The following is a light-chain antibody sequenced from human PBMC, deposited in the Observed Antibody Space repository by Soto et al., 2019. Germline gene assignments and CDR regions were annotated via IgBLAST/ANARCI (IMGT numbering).Light chain of an antibody. CDR3: KSYAGSKPYV. J-gene: IGLJ1*01. CDR1: KSDIGVYDF. CDR2: EVV. V-gene: IGLV2-8*01. Sequence: SALTQPPSASGSPGQSVTISCTGTKSDIGVYDFVSWYQHHPGKAPRLIIYEVVQRPSGVPDRFSGSKSGNTASLTVSGLKAADEDDHFCKSYAGSKPYVFGGVLKVTAL.